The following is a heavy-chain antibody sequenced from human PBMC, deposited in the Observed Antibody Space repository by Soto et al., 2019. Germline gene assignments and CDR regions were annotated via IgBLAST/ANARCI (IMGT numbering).Heavy chain of an antibody. J-gene: IGHJ4*02. CDR1: GYSFSSFG. Sequence: ASVKVSCKXSGYSFSSFGISWVRQAPGQGLEWVGWVSVPSGDTSSAQNFQGRVTVTTDTSTSTAYMEVGSLRSDDTAVYYCARTCRSGGSCYLEYWGEGTLVTVSS. V-gene: IGHV1-18*01. D-gene: IGHD2-15*01. CDR2: VSVPSGDT. CDR3: ARTCRSGGSCYLEY.